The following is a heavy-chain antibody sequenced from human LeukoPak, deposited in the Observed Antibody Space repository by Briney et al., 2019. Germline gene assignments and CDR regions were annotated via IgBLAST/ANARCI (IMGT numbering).Heavy chain of an antibody. CDR1: GGSISSGDYY. J-gene: IGHJ4*02. D-gene: IGHD3-3*01. CDR2: IYYSGST. CDR3: ARGVRFLEYFDY. Sequence: PSETLSLTCTVSGGSISSGDYYWSWIRQPPGKGLEWIGHIYYSGSTYYNPSLKSRVTISVDTSKNQFSLKLSSVTAADTAVYYCARGVRFLEYFDYWGQGTLVTVSS. V-gene: IGHV4-30-4*01.